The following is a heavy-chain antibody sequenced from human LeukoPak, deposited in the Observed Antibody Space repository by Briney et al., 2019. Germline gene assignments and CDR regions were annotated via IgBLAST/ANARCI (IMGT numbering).Heavy chain of an antibody. J-gene: IGHJ6*03. V-gene: IGHV3-48*01. D-gene: IGHD6-19*01. Sequence: PGGSLRLSCAASGFTFSSYSMNWVRQAPGKGLEWVSYISSSSSTIYYADSVKGRFTISRDNSKNTLYLQMNSLRAEDTAVYYCARDGYSSGWGNYYYYYYMDVWGKGTTVTVSS. CDR1: GFTFSSYS. CDR3: ARDGYSSGWGNYYYYYYMDV. CDR2: ISSSSSTI.